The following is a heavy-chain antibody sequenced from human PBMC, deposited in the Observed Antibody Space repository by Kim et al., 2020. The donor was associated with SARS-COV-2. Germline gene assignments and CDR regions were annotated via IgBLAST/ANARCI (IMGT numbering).Heavy chain of an antibody. Sequence: GGSLRLSCAASGFTFSSYAMSWVRQAPGKGLEWVSAISGSGGSTYYADSVKGRFTISRDNSKNTLYLQMNSLRAEDTAVYYCAKLKVGALAYCGGDCSGFDYWGQGTLVTVSS. D-gene: IGHD2-21*02. J-gene: IGHJ4*02. CDR1: GFTFSSYA. CDR2: ISGSGGST. CDR3: AKLKVGALAYCGGDCSGFDY. V-gene: IGHV3-23*01.